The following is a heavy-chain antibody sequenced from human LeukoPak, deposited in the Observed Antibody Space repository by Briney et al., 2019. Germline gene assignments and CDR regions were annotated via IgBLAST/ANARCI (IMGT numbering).Heavy chain of an antibody. V-gene: IGHV3-9*01. J-gene: IGHJ4*02. CDR2: ISWNSGSI. CDR1: GFTFDDYA. D-gene: IGHD3/OR15-3a*01. Sequence: PGGSLRLSCAASGFTFDDYAMHWVRQAPGKGLEWVSGISWNSGSIGYADSVKGRFTISRDNAKNSLYLQMNSLRAEDTALYYCAKTSGPWTYYFDYWGQGTLVTVSS. CDR3: AKTSGPWTYYFDY.